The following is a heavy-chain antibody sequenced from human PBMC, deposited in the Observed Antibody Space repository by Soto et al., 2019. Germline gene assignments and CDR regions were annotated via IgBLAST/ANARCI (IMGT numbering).Heavy chain of an antibody. V-gene: IGHV3-48*01. D-gene: IGHD3-10*01. J-gene: IGHJ3*02. CDR2: ISSSSSTI. CDR1: GFTFSSYS. Sequence: GGSLRLSCAASGFTFSSYSMNWVRQAPGKGLEWVSYISSSSSTIYYPDSVKGRFTISRDNAKNSLYLQLNSLRAEDTAVYYCARDSPTRRPLCFGEFSAFDIWGQLTMVTVAS. CDR3: ARDSPTRRPLCFGEFSAFDI.